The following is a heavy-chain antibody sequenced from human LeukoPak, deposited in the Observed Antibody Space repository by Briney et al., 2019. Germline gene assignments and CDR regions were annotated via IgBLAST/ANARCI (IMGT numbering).Heavy chain of an antibody. J-gene: IGHJ4*02. D-gene: IGHD3-10*01. Sequence: GGSLRLSCAASGFTVSSNYMSWVRQAPGKGLEYVSSISEYSERTYYADSVRGRFTVSRDNSKNTMYLQMTNLRAEDTAVYYCVKQQVDGSAFYDFWGQGTLVTVSS. CDR2: SEYSERT. CDR3: VKQQVDGSAFYDF. V-gene: IGHV3-53*01. CDR1: GFTVSSNY.